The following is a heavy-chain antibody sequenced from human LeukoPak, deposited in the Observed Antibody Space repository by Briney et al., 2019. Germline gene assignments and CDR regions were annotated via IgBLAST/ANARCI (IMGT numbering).Heavy chain of an antibody. CDR1: GGSFSGYY. D-gene: IGHD2-15*01. CDR3: ARCVSGGSCYAFDP. V-gene: IGHV4-34*01. Sequence: PSETLSLTCAVYGGSFSGYYWSWIRQPPGKGLEWIGEINHSGSTNYNPSLKSRVTISVDTSKNQFSLKLSSVTAADTAVYYCARCVSGGSCYAFDPWGQGTLVTVSS. J-gene: IGHJ5*02. CDR2: INHSGST.